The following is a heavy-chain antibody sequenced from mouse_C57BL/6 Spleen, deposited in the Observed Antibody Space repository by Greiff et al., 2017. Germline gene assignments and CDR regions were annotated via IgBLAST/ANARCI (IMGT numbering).Heavy chain of an antibody. V-gene: IGHV1-19*01. CDR2: INPYNGGT. CDR3: ARGDWFAD. CDR1: GYTFTDYY. Sequence: EVKLQQSGPVLVKPGASVKMSCKASGYTFTDYYMNWVKQSHGKSLEWIGVINPYNGGTSYNQTFKGKATLTVDKSSSTAYMELNSLTAEDSAVYYCARGDWFADWGQGTLVTVSA. J-gene: IGHJ3*01.